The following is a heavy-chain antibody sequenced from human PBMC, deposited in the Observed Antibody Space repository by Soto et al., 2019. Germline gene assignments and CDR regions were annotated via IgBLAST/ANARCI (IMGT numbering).Heavy chain of an antibody. Sequence: PGGSLRLSCVAPGFTFSNYAMSWLRQVPGKGLEWVSSIGGSGTNTYYTDPVKGRFTISRDNSKNTLNLQMNNLRVEDTAVYYCAKEHRFLEWLFNDYFDFWGQGTLVTVSS. V-gene: IGHV3-23*01. CDR3: AKEHRFLEWLFNDYFDF. CDR1: GFTFSNYA. J-gene: IGHJ4*02. D-gene: IGHD3-3*01. CDR2: IGGSGTNT.